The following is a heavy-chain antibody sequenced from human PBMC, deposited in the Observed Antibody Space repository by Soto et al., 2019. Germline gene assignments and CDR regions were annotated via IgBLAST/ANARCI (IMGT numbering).Heavy chain of an antibody. CDR2: ISGSGGST. D-gene: IGHD5-18*01. CDR1: GFTFSSYA. Sequence: GGSLRLSCAASGFTFSSYAMSWVRQAPGKGLEWVSAISGSGGSTYYADSVKGRFTISRDNSKNTLYLQMNSLRAEDTAVYYCAKLGQAAMVTSGMDVWGQGTTVTVYS. V-gene: IGHV3-23*01. J-gene: IGHJ6*02. CDR3: AKLGQAAMVTSGMDV.